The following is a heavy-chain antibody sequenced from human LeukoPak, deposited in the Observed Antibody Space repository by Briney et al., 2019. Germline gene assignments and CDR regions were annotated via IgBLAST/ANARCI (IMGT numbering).Heavy chain of an antibody. V-gene: IGHV3-23*01. J-gene: IGHJ4*02. CDR3: AKVRWPHFDY. CDR1: GFTFSSYA. Sequence: GGSLRLSCAASGFTFSSYAMSWVRQAPGKGLEWVSAISGSGGSTYYADSVKGRFTISRDNSENTLYLQMNNLRAEDTAVYYCAKVRWPHFDYWGQGTLVTVSS. D-gene: IGHD2-15*01. CDR2: ISGSGGST.